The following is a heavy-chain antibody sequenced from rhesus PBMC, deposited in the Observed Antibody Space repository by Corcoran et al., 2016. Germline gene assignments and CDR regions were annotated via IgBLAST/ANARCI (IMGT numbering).Heavy chain of an antibody. Sequence: QLQLQESGPGLVKPSETLSVTCAVSGGSISSSYWSWIRQAPGKGLEWIGYIYGSGSRPHYNPSLKGRVTLSVDTSKTQLSLKLVSVTAADTAVYYCASLGVAAAYFDSWGQGVLVTVSS. CDR2: IYGSGSRP. CDR3: ASLGVAAAYFDS. D-gene: IGHD6-43*01. CDR1: GGSISSSY. J-gene: IGHJ4*01. V-gene: IGHV4-169*02.